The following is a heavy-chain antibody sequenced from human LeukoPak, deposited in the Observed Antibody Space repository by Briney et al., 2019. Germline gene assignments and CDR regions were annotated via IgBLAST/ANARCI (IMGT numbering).Heavy chain of an antibody. V-gene: IGHV4-38-2*02. J-gene: IGHJ4*02. CDR1: GYSISSGYY. CDR3: ARGYSYGGRNYFDY. D-gene: IGHD5-18*01. CDR2: IYHSGST. Sequence: SETLSLTCTVSGYSISSGYYWGWIRQPPGKGLEWIGSIYHSGSTYYNPSLKSRVTISVDTSKNQFSLKLSSVTAADTAVYYCARGYSYGGRNYFDYWGQGTLVTVSS.